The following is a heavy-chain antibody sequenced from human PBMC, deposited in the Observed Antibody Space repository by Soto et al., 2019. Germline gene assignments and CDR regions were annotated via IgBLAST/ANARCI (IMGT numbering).Heavy chain of an antibody. CDR1: GFTFSTFG. CDR3: ARDQHYCDRPYYYDVFEV. Sequence: EVQLVESGGGLVQPGGSLRLSCAASGFTFSTFGMAWVRQAPGKGLEWVANIRKDGTVKYYVDSVRGRFTISRDNAKNTMYLHMISRRAEYTAVYYCARDQHYCDRPYYYDVFEVCGQGTVVNVSS. CDR2: IRKDGTVK. V-gene: IGHV3-7*04. J-gene: IGHJ3*01. D-gene: IGHD3-10*02.